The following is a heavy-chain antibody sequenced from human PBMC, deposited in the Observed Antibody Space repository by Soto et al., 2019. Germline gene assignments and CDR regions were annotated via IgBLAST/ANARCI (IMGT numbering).Heavy chain of an antibody. CDR1: GGSISSSSYY. V-gene: IGHV4-39*01. D-gene: IGHD5-12*01. Sequence: SETLSLTCTVSGGSISSSSYYWGWIRQPPGKGLEWIGSIYYSGSTYYNPSLKSRVTISVDTSKNQFSLKLSSVTAADTAVYYCASIVATTRPDYWGQGTLVTVSS. J-gene: IGHJ4*02. CDR2: IYYSGST. CDR3: ASIVATTRPDY.